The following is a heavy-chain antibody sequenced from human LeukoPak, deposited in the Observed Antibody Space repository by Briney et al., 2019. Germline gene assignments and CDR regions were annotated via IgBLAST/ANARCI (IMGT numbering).Heavy chain of an antibody. CDR2: IKPDGSEK. V-gene: IGHV3-7*01. Sequence: GGSLRLSCAASGFTFSNYWMSWVRQAPGKGLQWVANIKPDGSEKYYVDSLKGRFTISRDNAKNSLHLQMNSLRGEDTAVYYCARDSPYSGSYQYYFGYWGQGTPVTVSS. J-gene: IGHJ4*02. CDR1: GFTFSNYW. D-gene: IGHD1-26*01. CDR3: ARDSPYSGSYQYYFGY.